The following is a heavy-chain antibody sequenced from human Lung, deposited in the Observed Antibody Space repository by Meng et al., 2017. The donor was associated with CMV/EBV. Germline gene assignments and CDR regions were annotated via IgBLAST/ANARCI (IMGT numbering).Heavy chain of an antibody. J-gene: IGHJ6*04. Sequence: ESLKISXAASGFTFSSYWMSWVRQAPGKGLEWVANIKQDGSEKYYVDSVKGRFTISRDNAKNSLYLQMNSLRAEDTAVYYCARDSASVGSGYYYYYGMDVWGKGTTVTVSS. CDR2: IKQDGSEK. CDR3: ARDSASVGSGYYYYYGMDV. CDR1: GFTFSSYW. D-gene: IGHD2-15*01. V-gene: IGHV3-7*01.